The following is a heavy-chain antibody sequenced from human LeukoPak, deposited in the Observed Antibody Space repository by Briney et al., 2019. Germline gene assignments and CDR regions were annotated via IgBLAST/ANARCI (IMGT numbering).Heavy chain of an antibody. CDR3: ARDLGYCSSTSCYIGWFDP. V-gene: IGHV4-34*01. CDR1: GGSISSYC. D-gene: IGHD2-2*02. CDR2: INHSGST. J-gene: IGHJ5*02. Sequence: SETLSLTCTVSGGSISSYCWSWIRQPPGKGLEWIGEINHSGSTNYNPSLKSRVIISVDTSKNQFSLKLSSVTAADTAVYYCARDLGYCSSTSCYIGWFDPWGQGTLVTVSS.